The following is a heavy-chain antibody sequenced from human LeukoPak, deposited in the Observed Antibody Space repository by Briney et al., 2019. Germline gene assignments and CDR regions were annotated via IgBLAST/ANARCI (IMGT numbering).Heavy chain of an antibody. Sequence: GGSLRLSCAASGFTFSSYAMHWVRQAPGKGLEWVAVISYDGSNKYYADSVKGRFTISRDNSKNTLYLQMNSLRAEDTAVYYCARDGVVVASNHYYGMDVWGQGTTVTVSS. CDR3: ARDGVVVASNHYYGMDV. D-gene: IGHD2-15*01. J-gene: IGHJ6*02. CDR1: GFTFSSYA. V-gene: IGHV3-30-3*01. CDR2: ISYDGSNK.